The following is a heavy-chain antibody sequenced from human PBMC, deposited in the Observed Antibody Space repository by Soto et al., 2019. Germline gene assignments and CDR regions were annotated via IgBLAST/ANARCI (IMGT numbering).Heavy chain of an antibody. V-gene: IGHV4-31*03. J-gene: IGHJ6*03. CDR3: ARKDSGSAAYMDV. CDR1: GGSISSGGYY. Sequence: QVQLQESGPGLVKPSQTLSLTCTVSGGSISSGGYYWSWIRQHPGKGLEWIGYIYYSGSTYYNPSLKSRVTMSVDTSENQFSLRLSSVTAADKAVYYCARKDSGSAAYMDVWGKGTMVTVSS. CDR2: IYYSGST. D-gene: IGHD5-12*01.